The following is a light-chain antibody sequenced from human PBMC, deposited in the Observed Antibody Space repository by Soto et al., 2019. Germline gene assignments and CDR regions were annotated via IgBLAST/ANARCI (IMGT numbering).Light chain of an antibody. CDR2: SNN. Sequence: QSVLTQPPSASGTPGQRVTISCSGSSSNIGSNTVNWYQQIPGTAPKLLLYSNNQRPSGVPDRFSGSKSGTSASLAISWLQSEDEADYYCAAWDDSLNAYVFGIGTKVTVL. V-gene: IGLV1-44*01. CDR1: SSNIGSNT. CDR3: AAWDDSLNAYV. J-gene: IGLJ1*01.